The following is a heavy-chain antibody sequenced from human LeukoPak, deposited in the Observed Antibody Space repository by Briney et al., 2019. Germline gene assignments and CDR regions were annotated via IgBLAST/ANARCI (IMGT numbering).Heavy chain of an antibody. J-gene: IGHJ6*02. CDR3: ATLVVTANMDV. V-gene: IGHV3-30-3*01. Sequence: GGSLRLSCAASGFTFSSYAMHWVRQAPGKGLEWVAVISYDGSNKYYADSVKGRFTISRDNSKNTLYLQMNSLRAEDTAVYYCATLVVTANMDVWGQGTTVTVSS. D-gene: IGHD2-21*02. CDR1: GFTFSSYA. CDR2: ISYDGSNK.